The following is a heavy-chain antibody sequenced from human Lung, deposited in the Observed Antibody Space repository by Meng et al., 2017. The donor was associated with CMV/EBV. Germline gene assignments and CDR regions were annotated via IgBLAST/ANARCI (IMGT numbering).Heavy chain of an antibody. Sequence: QVRLLGLGGGVVQPGRSLRLSCAASGFTFSSYAMHWVRQAPGKGLEWVAVISYDGSNKYYADSVKGRFTISRDNSKNTLYLQMNSLRAEDTAVYYCARGQWHSLDYWGQGTLVTVSS. CDR1: GFTFSSYA. D-gene: IGHD6-19*01. J-gene: IGHJ4*02. V-gene: IGHV3-30-3*01. CDR3: ARGQWHSLDY. CDR2: ISYDGSNK.